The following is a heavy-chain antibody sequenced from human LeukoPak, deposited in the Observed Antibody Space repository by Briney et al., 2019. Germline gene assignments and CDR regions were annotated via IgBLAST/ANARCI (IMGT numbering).Heavy chain of an antibody. J-gene: IGHJ4*02. CDR3: AKVRVVFNWNHAYYFDN. V-gene: IGHV6-1*01. CDR1: GDSVSSNSAA. D-gene: IGHD1-14*01. Sequence: SQTLSLTFAISGDSVSSNSAAWNWIRQSPSRGLEWLGRTYCRSKWYNDYAVSVKSRITINPDTSKNQFSLQLNSVTPEDTAVYYCAKVRVVFNWNHAYYFDNWGQGTLVTVSS. CDR2: TYCRSKWYN.